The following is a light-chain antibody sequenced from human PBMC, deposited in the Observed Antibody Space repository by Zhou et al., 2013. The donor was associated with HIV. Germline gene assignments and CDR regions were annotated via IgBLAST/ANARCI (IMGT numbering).Light chain of an antibody. Sequence: EIVMTQSPATLSVFPGERVTLSCRAGQSLNGDLAWYQQKPGQTPRLLIYRTSTRATGVPARFSGSGSGTDFTLTISRLEPEDFAVYYCQQYGSSPWTFGQGTKVEIK. V-gene: IGKV3-15*01. J-gene: IGKJ1*01. CDR2: RTS. CDR3: QQYGSSPWT. CDR1: QSLNGD.